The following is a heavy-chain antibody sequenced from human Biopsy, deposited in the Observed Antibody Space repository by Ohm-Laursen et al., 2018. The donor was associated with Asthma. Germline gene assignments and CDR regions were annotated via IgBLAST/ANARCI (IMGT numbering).Heavy chain of an antibody. Sequence: ASVKASCKPSGYTFIHFAIHWARQAPGQRLEWMGWINAGDGNTKYTQKFQGRVTITRDTSASTAYMDLRSLRSEDTAMYYCARTYYDFLTGQVNDAFALWGQGTMVTVSS. CDR1: GYTFIHFA. V-gene: IGHV1-3*01. CDR3: ARTYYDFLTGQVNDAFAL. J-gene: IGHJ3*01. CDR2: INAGDGNT. D-gene: IGHD3-9*01.